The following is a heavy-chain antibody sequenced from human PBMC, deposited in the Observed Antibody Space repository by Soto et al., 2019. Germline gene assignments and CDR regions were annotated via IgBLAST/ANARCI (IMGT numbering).Heavy chain of an antibody. Sequence: SETRSLTCAVYGGSFSGYYWSWIRQRPGKGLEWIGEINHSVSTNYNPSLKSRVTISVDTSKNQFSLKLSSVTAADTAVYYCARGWRAYRVHYYSGTEVLGHGTTVSVS. V-gene: IGHV4-34*01. CDR2: INHSVST. CDR3: ARGWRAYRVHYYSGTEV. D-gene: IGHD1-26*01. J-gene: IGHJ6*02. CDR1: GGSFSGYY.